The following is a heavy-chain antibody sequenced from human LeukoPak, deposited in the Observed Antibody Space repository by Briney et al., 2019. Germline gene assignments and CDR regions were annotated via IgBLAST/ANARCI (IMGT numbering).Heavy chain of an antibody. Sequence: PSGTLSLTCTVSGDSISSTGCRTWVRQPPGEGLEWIGEVYHSGATNYNPSLKSRVTMSVDKSKNQFSLKVNSVTAADTAVYYCAKNGGNSDLEYWGQGTLVTVSS. D-gene: IGHD4-23*01. J-gene: IGHJ4*02. CDR1: GDSISSTGC. CDR2: VYHSGAT. CDR3: AKNGGNSDLEY. V-gene: IGHV4-4*02.